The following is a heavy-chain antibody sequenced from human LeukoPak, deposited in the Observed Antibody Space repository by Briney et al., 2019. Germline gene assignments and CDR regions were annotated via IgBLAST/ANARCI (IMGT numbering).Heavy chain of an antibody. V-gene: IGHV4-39*07. Sequence: NSSETLSLTCTVSGGSISSSSYYWAWIRQHPGKGLEWIGSIHYSGSTYCNPSIQSRVTISIDTSKNQFSLKLRFVTAADTAVYYCARVRCSGGSCPYYYYYYYMDVWGKGTTVTVSS. J-gene: IGHJ6*03. CDR3: ARVRCSGGSCPYYYYYYYMDV. D-gene: IGHD2-15*01. CDR2: IHYSGST. CDR1: GGSISSSSYY.